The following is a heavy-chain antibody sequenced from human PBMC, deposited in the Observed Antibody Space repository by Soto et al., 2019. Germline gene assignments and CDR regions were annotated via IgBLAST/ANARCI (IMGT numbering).Heavy chain of an antibody. CDR1: VLTFGNYA. V-gene: IGHV3-49*04. J-gene: IGHJ6*02. D-gene: IGHD3-10*01. Sequence: GGSLRLSCTASVLTFGNYAINWVRQAPGKGLEWVGLIRNQTYSETTQYAPSLKGRFTISRDDSNSIAYLQMSSLQVDDSAVYYCTTAYMVRGGGYYYYGMDVWGQGTTVTVSS. CDR3: TTAYMVRGGGYYYYGMDV. CDR2: IRNQTYSETT.